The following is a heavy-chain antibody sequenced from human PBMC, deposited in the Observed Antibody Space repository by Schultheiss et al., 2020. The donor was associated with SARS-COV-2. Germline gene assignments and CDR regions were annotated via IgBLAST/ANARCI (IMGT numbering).Heavy chain of an antibody. CDR2: ISSSGSTI. D-gene: IGHD6-13*01. Sequence: GSLRLSCSASGFTFSSYEMNWVRQAPGKGLEWVSYISSSGSTIYYADSVKGRFTISRDNAKNSLYLQMNSLRAEDTAVYYCARDSIAAAGTLPRIDWFDPWGQGTLVTVSS. CDR1: GFTFSSYE. V-gene: IGHV3-48*03. CDR3: ARDSIAAAGTLPRIDWFDP. J-gene: IGHJ5*02.